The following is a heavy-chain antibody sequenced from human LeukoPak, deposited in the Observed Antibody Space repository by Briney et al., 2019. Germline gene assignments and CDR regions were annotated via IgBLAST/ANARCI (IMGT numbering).Heavy chain of an antibody. J-gene: IGHJ5*02. V-gene: IGHV4-61*01. Sequence: PSQTLSLTCSVSGDSISSGYYYWSWIRQPPGKGLEWIGYIYYSGSTNYNPSLKSRVTISVDTSKNQFSLKLSSVTAADTAVYYCARGPRGRYCSGGSCYSDDPWGQGTLVTVSS. CDR3: ARGPRGRYCSGGSCYSDDP. CDR2: IYYSGST. D-gene: IGHD2-15*01. CDR1: GDSISSGYYY.